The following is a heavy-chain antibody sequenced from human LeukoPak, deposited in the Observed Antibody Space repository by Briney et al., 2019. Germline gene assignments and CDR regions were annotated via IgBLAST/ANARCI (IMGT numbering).Heavy chain of an antibody. CDR2: LKPKTDGGTT. J-gene: IGHJ4*02. D-gene: IGHD1-1*01. CDR3: AQLSRGY. V-gene: IGHV3-15*01. CDR1: GFSLSDAW. Sequence: PRGSLRLSCAASGFSLSDAWMSWVRQAPGKGLECVGRLKPKTDGGTTDYAEPVNDRFTVSRDDSKNTMYLQMNSLKAEDTGLYYCAQLSRGYWGQGTQVTVSS.